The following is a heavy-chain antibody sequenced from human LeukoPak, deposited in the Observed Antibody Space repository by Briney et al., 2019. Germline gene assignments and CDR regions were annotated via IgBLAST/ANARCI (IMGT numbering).Heavy chain of an antibody. CDR1: GYSFTSHY. V-gene: IGHV1-46*01. Sequence: ASVKVSCKASGYSFTSHYMHWVRQAPGQGLEWMGLINPSGSSTLYAQKFQGRVTMTRDMSTTTDYMELSSLRSEDTAVYYCARSSGYYSSLFYMHVWGKGTTVTVSS. CDR2: INPSGSST. J-gene: IGHJ6*03. CDR3: ARSSGYYSSLFYMHV. D-gene: IGHD3-22*01.